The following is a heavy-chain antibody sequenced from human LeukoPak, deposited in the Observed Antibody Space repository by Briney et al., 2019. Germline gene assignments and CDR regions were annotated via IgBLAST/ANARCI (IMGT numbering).Heavy chain of an antibody. CDR1: GFTFSSYG. V-gene: IGHV3-30*02. D-gene: IGHD5-18*01. CDR2: IWYGGSNK. CDR3: AKSRLNTAMNT. Sequence: GGSLRLSCAASGFTFSSYGMHWVRQAPGKGLEWVAVIWYGGSNKYYADSVKGRFTISRDNSKNTLYLQMNSLRAEDTAVYYCAKSRLNTAMNTWGQGTLVTVSS. J-gene: IGHJ5*02.